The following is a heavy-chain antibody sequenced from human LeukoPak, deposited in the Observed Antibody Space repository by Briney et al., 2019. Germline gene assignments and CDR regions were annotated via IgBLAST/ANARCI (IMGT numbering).Heavy chain of an antibody. CDR1: GGSISSYY. V-gene: IGHV4-59*01. CDR2: IYYSGGT. Sequence: SETLSLTCTVSGGSISSYYWSWIRQPPGKGLEWIGYIYYSGGTNYNPSLKSRVTISVDTSKNQFSLKLSSVTAADTAVYYCAREGGDIAVAGRRGYYFDYWGQGTLVTVSS. D-gene: IGHD6-19*01. CDR3: AREGGDIAVAGRRGYYFDY. J-gene: IGHJ4*02.